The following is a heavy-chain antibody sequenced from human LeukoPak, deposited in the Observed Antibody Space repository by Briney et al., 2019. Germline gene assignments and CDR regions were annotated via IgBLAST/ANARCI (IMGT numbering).Heavy chain of an antibody. CDR1: GGSISSYY. Sequence: SETLPLTCTVSGGSISSYYWSWIRQPPGKGLEWIGYIYYSGSTNYNPSLKSRVTISVDTSKNQFSLKLSSVTAADTAVYYCARHDAGYYDSSGYYSTPYFDYWGQGTLVTVSS. CDR3: ARHDAGYYDSSGYYSTPYFDY. CDR2: IYYSGST. J-gene: IGHJ4*02. V-gene: IGHV4-59*08. D-gene: IGHD3-22*01.